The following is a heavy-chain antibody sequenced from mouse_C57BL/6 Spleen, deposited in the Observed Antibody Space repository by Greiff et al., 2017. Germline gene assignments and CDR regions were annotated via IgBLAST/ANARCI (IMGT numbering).Heavy chain of an antibody. J-gene: IGHJ1*03. CDR2: ISYSGST. CDR1: GYSITSDY. Sequence: EVKLMESGPGLAKPSQTLSLTCSVTGYSITSDYWNWFRKFPGNKLEYMGYISYSGSTYYNPSLKCLISITRDTSKNQYYLQLNSVTTEDTTTYYCARYPSYNGREDHWYFDVWGTGTTVTVSA. CDR3: ARYPSYNGREDHWYFDV. D-gene: IGHD1-1*01. V-gene: IGHV3-8*01.